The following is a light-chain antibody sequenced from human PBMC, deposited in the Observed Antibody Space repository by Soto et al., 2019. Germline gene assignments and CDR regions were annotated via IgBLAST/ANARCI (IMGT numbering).Light chain of an antibody. V-gene: IGKV3-20*01. CDR3: QQYGSSPA. CDR1: QSVSSNY. Sequence: ESVLTQSPGTLSLSPGERATLSCRASQSVSSNYLACYQHKPGQAPRLLIYGASTRATGIPDRFSGSGSGTDFTLIISTLEPEDFAVYYCQQYGSSPAFGQGTKVDIK. CDR2: GAS. J-gene: IGKJ1*01.